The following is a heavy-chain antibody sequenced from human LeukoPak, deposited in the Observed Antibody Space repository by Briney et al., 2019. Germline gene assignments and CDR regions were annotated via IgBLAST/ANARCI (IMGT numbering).Heavy chain of an antibody. D-gene: IGHD6-6*01. J-gene: IGHJ4*02. CDR2: ISSSGSTI. CDR1: GFTFSSYE. CDR3: ASLSSSSRGY. Sequence: PGGSLRLSCAASGFTFSSYEMNWVRQAPGRGLEWVSYISSSGSTIYYADSVKGRFTISRDNAKNSLYLQMNSLRAEDTAVYYCASLSSSSRGYWDQGTLVTVSS. V-gene: IGHV3-48*03.